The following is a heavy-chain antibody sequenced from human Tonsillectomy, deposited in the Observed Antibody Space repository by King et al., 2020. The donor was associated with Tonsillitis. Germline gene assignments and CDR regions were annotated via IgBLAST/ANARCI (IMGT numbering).Heavy chain of an antibody. CDR3: VSGGDFDY. V-gene: IGHV1-18*01. D-gene: IGHD3-16*01. CDR1: GYKVTNYG. Sequence: VQLVESGTEVKKPGDSVKVSCKASGYKVTNYGVTWVRQAPGQGLEWMGWIRTHDGYTDYAENLQGRVTMTTDTSTSTAYMELNNLTSDDTAVYYCVSGGDFDYWGRGTLVTVSS. CDR2: IRTHDGYT. J-gene: IGHJ4*01.